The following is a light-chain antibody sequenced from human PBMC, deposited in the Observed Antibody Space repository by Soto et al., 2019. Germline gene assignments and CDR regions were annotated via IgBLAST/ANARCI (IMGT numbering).Light chain of an antibody. J-gene: IGKJ1*01. CDR2: AAS. CDR3: QQSHSIPRT. V-gene: IGKV1-39*01. Sequence: DIQMTQSPSSLSASVGDRVTITCRASQSISSYLNWYQQKPGKAPKLLIYAASTLQSGVPSRFSGSGSGTDFTLTISCLQSEDFATYYCQQSHSIPRTFGQGTKVDIK. CDR1: QSISSY.